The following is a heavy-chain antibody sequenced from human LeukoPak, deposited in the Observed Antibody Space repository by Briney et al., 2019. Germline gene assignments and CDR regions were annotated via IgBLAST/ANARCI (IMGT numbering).Heavy chain of an antibody. J-gene: IGHJ6*02. CDR2: IKQDGSEK. Sequence: GSLRLPCAASGFTFSSYWMSWVRQAPGKGPEWVANIKQDGSEKYYVDSVKGRFTISRDNAKNSLYLQMNSLRAEDTAVYYCARDFPWGSYYYGMDVWGQGTTVTVSS. D-gene: IGHD3-16*01. CDR3: ARDFPWGSYYYGMDV. V-gene: IGHV3-7*01. CDR1: GFTFSSYW.